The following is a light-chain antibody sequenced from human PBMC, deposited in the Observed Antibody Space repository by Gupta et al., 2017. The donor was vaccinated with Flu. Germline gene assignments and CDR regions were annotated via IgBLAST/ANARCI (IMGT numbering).Light chain of an antibody. CDR2: DDT. CDR1: KLGSKS. Sequence: GQTATITGVGTKLGSKSVHWYQQKPGQAPVLLFYDDTDRHSGIPARISGSKSATTATLTTSRVEGGDEADYFCQLCDTTSDHLVFGGGTKLTVL. J-gene: IGLJ3*02. V-gene: IGLV3-21*02. CDR3: QLCDTTSDHLV.